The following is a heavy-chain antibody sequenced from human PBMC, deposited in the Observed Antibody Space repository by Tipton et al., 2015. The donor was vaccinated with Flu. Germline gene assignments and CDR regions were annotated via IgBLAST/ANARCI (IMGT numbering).Heavy chain of an antibody. J-gene: IGHJ4*02. D-gene: IGHD2-2*01. V-gene: IGHV3-7*01. CDR2: IKQGGSEK. CDR1: GFTFNNYA. Sequence: GSLRLSCVGSGFTFNNYALHWVRQAPGKGLEWVANIKQGGSEKYYVDSVKGRFTISRDNAKDSLYLQMNSLRAEDTAVYYCARTRGGYCSSTSCYADYFDFWGQGTLVTVSS. CDR3: ARTRGGYCSSTSCYADYFDF.